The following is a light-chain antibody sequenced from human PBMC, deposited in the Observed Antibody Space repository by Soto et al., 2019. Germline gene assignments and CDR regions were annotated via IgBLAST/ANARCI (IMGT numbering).Light chain of an antibody. J-gene: IGKJ4*01. Sequence: DIQMTQSPSSLSGSVGDRVTITCRASQGISTFLAWFQQKPGKVPKLLIFGASTLQPGVPSRFSGSGSGTDFPLTISSLEPEDFATYYCQKYNSAPLTFGGGTKVEIK. CDR2: GAS. CDR1: QGISTF. V-gene: IGKV1-27*01. CDR3: QKYNSAPLT.